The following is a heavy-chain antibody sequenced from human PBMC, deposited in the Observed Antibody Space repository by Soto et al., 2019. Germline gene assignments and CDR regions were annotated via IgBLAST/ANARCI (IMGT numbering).Heavy chain of an antibody. CDR3: AKRDSFLERLLQGPFDP. CDR1: GFTFSSYG. CDR2: ISYDGSNK. D-gene: IGHD3-3*01. Sequence: GGSLRLSCAASGFTFSSYGMHWVRQAPGKGLEWVAVISYDGSNKYYADSVKGRFTISRDNSKNTLYLQMSRLRAEDTAIYYCAKRDSFLERLLQGPFDPWGQGTLVTAPQ. V-gene: IGHV3-30*18. J-gene: IGHJ5*02.